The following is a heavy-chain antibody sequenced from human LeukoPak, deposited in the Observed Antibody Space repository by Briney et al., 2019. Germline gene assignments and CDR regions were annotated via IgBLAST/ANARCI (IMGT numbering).Heavy chain of an antibody. Sequence: PGGSLRLSCAASGFTFSSYSMNWVRQAPGKGLEWVSSISSSSSYIYYADSVKGRFTISRDNAKNSLYLQMNSLKTEDTAVYYCTTRRSDNYYGSGTTYPYGMDVWGQGTTVTVSS. CDR3: TTRRSDNYYGSGTTYPYGMDV. V-gene: IGHV3-21*03. J-gene: IGHJ6*02. CDR1: GFTFSSYS. CDR2: ISSSSSYI. D-gene: IGHD3-10*01.